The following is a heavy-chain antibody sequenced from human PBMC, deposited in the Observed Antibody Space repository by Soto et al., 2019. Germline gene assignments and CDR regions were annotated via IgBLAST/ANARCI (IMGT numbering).Heavy chain of an antibody. Sequence: SETLSLTCTASGGSVSNISDYWSWVRQPPGKGLEWIGYIYYSGSADYNPSLGSRVTISLDTSKNQFSLKLSSVTTADTAVYYCARGVGSGYYYYHMDIWGQGTTVTVSS. CDR3: ARGVGSGYYYYHMDI. CDR2: IYYSGSA. D-gene: IGHD3-10*01. V-gene: IGHV4-61*01. CDR1: GGSVSNISDY. J-gene: IGHJ6*02.